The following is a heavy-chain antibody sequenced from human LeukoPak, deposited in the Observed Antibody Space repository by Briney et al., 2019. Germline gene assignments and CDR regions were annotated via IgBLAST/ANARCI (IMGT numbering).Heavy chain of an antibody. V-gene: IGHV1-69*05. CDR1: GGTFSSYA. CDR3: ARGFDGSFFFDY. J-gene: IGHJ4*02. CDR2: IIPIFGTA. Sequence: SVKVSCKASGGTFSSYAISWVRQAPGQGLEWMGGIIPIFGTANYAQKFQGRVTITTDESTSTAYMELSSLRSEDTAVYYCARGFDGSFFFDYWGQGTLVTVSS. D-gene: IGHD1-26*01.